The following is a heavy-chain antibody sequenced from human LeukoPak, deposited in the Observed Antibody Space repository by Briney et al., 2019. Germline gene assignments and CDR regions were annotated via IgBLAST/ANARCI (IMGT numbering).Heavy chain of an antibody. D-gene: IGHD3-10*01. CDR1: GGSISSYY. CDR3: ARSYGSGSYFDY. CDR2: IYYSGST. Sequence: SETLSLTCTVSGGSISSYYWSWIRQPPGKGLEWIGYIYYSGSTNYNPSLKSRVTISVDTSKNQFSLKLSSVTPADTAVYYCARSYGSGSYFDYWGQGTLVTVSS. V-gene: IGHV4-59*01. J-gene: IGHJ4*02.